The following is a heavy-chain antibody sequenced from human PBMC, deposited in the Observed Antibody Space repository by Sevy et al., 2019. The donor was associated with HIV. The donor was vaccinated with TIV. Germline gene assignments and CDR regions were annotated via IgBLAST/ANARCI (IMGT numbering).Heavy chain of an antibody. CDR2: ISGSGGST. D-gene: IGHD2-2*01. V-gene: IGHV3-23*01. CDR1: GFTFSSYA. J-gene: IGHJ4*02. CDR3: AKGGRYCSSTSCYSY. Sequence: GGSLRLSCAASGFTFSSYAMSWVRQAPGKGLEWVSAISGSGGSTYYADSVKGRFTISRDNSKNTLYLQMNSLRAEDTAVYYCAKGGRYCSSTSCYSYWGQGTLVTVSS.